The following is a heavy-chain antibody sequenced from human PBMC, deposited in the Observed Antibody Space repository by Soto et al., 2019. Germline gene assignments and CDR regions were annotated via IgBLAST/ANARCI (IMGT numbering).Heavy chain of an antibody. CDR1: GFTFSGHY. CDR2: IRNKPNGHTT. J-gene: IGHJ4*02. V-gene: IGHV3-72*01. CDR3: STTVITAPLFEY. D-gene: IGHD2-21*02. Sequence: EVQLVESGGGLVQPGGSLRLSCEGSGFTFSGHYMDWVRQAPGKGLEWLGRIRNKPNGHTTAYAASVKGRFTISRDESNNLVYLQMNSLKSEDTALYYCSTTVITAPLFEYWGQGTLVAVSS.